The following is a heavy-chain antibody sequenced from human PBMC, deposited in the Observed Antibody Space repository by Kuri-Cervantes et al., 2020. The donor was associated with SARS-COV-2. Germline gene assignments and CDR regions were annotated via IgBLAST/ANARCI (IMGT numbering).Heavy chain of an antibody. CDR3: ARELVVPAATGYYYYGMDV. D-gene: IGHD2-2*01. V-gene: IGHV4-39*07. Sequence: SETLSLTCTVSGGSISSSSYYWGWFRQPPGKGLEWIGSIYYSGSTYYNPSLKSRFTISVDTSKNQFSLKLSSVTAADTAVYYCARELVVPAATGYYYYGMDVWGQGTTVTVSS. CDR2: IYYSGST. CDR1: GGSISSSSYY. J-gene: IGHJ6*02.